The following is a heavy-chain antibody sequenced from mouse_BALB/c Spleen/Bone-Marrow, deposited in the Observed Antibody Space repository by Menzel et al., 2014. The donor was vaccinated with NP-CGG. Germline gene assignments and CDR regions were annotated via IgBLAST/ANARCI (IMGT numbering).Heavy chain of an antibody. Sequence: EVQLQESGGGLVQPGGSRKLSCAASGFTFSSFGMHWVRQAPEKGPEWVAYISSGSRTIYYADTVKGRFTISRDNPKNTLYLQMTRLRSEDTAMYYCARNYGFWFGYWGQGTLVTVSA. D-gene: IGHD2-2*01. CDR2: ISSGSRTI. J-gene: IGHJ3*01. V-gene: IGHV5-17*02. CDR3: ARNYGFWFGY. CDR1: GFTFSSFG.